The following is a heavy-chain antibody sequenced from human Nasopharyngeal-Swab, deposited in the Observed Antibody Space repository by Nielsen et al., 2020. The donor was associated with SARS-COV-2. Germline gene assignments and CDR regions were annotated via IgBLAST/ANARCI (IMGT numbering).Heavy chain of an antibody. Sequence: GGSLTLSCAASGFTFSSYAMSWVRQAPGKGLEWVSAISSNGGSTYYADSVKGRFTISRDNSKNTLYLQMNSLRAEDTAVYYCATGAVQQQLPPGSYYFDYWGQGTLVTVSS. CDR1: GFTFSSYA. V-gene: IGHV3-23*01. CDR3: ATGAVQQQLPPGSYYFDY. CDR2: ISSNGGST. D-gene: IGHD6-13*01. J-gene: IGHJ4*02.